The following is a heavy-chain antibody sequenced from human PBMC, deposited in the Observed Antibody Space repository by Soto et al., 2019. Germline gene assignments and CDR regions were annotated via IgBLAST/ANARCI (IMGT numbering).Heavy chain of an antibody. CDR3: AHRTPTYSSAYSS. CDR2: IYWNDDK. Sequence: QITLKESGPTLVKPTQTLTLTCTFSGFSLSTSGMAVGWIRQPPGKALEWLAVIYWNDDKRYSPSLRSSLTIAKDTSKNQVVLTMINMDPVDTATYYCAHRTPTYSSAYSSWGQGTLVTVSS. CDR1: GFSLSTSGMA. V-gene: IGHV2-5*01. D-gene: IGHD3-22*01. J-gene: IGHJ5*02.